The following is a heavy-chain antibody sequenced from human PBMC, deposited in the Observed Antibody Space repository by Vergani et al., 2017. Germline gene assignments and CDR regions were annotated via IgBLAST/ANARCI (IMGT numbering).Heavy chain of an antibody. CDR1: GYTFTGYY. CDR3: SRVWSPSGMGLAAAGSSRTNWCDP. J-gene: IGHJ5*02. D-gene: IGHD6-25*01. Sequence: QVQLVQSGAEVKKPGASVKVSCKASGYTFTGYYMHWVRQAPGQGLEWMGWINPNSGGTNYAQKFQGRVTMTRDTSISTAYMELSRLRSDDTAVYYCSRVWSPSGMGLAAAGSSRTNWCDPWGQGTLVTVSS. CDR2: INPNSGGT. V-gene: IGHV1-2*02.